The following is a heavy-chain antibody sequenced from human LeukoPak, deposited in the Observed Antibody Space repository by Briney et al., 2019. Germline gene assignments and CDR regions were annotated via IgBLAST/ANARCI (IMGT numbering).Heavy chain of an antibody. V-gene: IGHV6-1*01. J-gene: IGHJ5*02. CDR3: AREGSRDSSSWYWFDP. D-gene: IGHD6-13*01. CDR1: RHSVSSNSAA. CDR2: TYYRSKWYN. Sequence: SQTLSLTCAISRHSVSSNSAAWNSISQSPSRGLEWLGSTYYRSKWYNDYAVSVKSRITINPDTSKNQFSLQLNSVTPEDTAVYYCAREGSRDSSSWYWFDPWGQGTLVSVSS.